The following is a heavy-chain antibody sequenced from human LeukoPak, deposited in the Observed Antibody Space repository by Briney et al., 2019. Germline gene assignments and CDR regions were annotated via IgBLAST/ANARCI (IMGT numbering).Heavy chain of an antibody. CDR2: INHSGST. CDR1: GGSFSGYY. J-gene: IGHJ4*02. CDR3: ARGSRSSSPFDY. V-gene: IGHV4-34*01. Sequence: SETLSLTCAVYGGSFSGYYWSWIRQPPGKGLEWIGEINHSGSTNYNPSLKSRVTISVDTSKNQFSLKLSSETAADTAVYYCARGSRSSSPFDYWGQGTLVTVSS. D-gene: IGHD6-13*01.